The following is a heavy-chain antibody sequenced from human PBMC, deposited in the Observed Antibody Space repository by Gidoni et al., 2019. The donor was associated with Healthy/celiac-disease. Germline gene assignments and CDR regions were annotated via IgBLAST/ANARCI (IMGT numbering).Heavy chain of an antibody. D-gene: IGHD6-13*01. CDR2: MNPNSGNT. Sequence: QVQLVQSGAAVKKPGASVKVSCTASGYTFTSYDSNWVRQAPGQGIEWMGWMNPNSGNTGYAQKFQGRVTMTRNTSISTAYMELSSLRSEDTAVYYCARARGGVAAAGTGWFDPWGQGTLVTVSS. V-gene: IGHV1-8*01. J-gene: IGHJ5*02. CDR1: GYTFTSYD. CDR3: ARARGGVAAAGTGWFDP.